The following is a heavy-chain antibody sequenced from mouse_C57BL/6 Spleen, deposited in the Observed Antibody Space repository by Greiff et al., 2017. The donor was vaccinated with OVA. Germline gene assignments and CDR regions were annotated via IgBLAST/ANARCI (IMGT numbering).Heavy chain of an antibody. D-gene: IGHD1-1*01. CDR3: ARPLTVVAPGYYAMDY. CDR1: GYTFTSYW. V-gene: IGHV1-52*01. Sequence: QVQLQQPGAELVRPGSSVKLSCKASGYTFTSYWMHWVKQRPIQGLEWIGNIDPSDSETHYNQKFKDKATLTVDNSSSTAYMQLSSLTSEDSAVYYCARPLTVVAPGYYAMDYWGQGTSVTVSS. CDR2: IDPSDSET. J-gene: IGHJ4*01.